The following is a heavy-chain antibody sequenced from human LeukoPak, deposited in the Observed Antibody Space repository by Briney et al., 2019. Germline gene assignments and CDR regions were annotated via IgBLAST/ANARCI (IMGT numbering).Heavy chain of an antibody. V-gene: IGHV3-74*01. CDR3: ARIRILVSLDY. CDR2: INSDGSST. J-gene: IGHJ4*02. CDR1: GFAFSSYW. Sequence: GGSLRLSCAASGFAFSSYWMHWVRQAPGKGLVWVSRINSDGSSTSYADSVKGRFTISRDNAKNSLYLQMNSLRAEDTAVYYCARIRILVSLDYWGQGTLVTVSS. D-gene: IGHD2-8*02.